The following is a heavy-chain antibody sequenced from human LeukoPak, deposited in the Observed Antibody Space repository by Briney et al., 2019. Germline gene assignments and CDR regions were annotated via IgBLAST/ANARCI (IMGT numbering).Heavy chain of an antibody. V-gene: IGHV3-11*01. D-gene: IGHD2-15*01. CDR2: VSGSDENK. Sequence: KTGGSLRLSCAASGFTFSDYSMTWIRQAPGQGLEWISYVSGSDENKYYAGSVRGRFAISRDNAEKSLFLQMSNVRAEDTAVYYCARAGLGGHYIDYWGQGTLVTVSS. CDR1: GFTFSDYS. J-gene: IGHJ4*02. CDR3: ARAGLGGHYIDY.